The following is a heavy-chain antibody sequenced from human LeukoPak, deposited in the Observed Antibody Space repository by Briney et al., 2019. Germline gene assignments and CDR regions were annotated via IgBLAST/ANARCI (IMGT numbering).Heavy chain of an antibody. CDR1: GFTFSSYA. CDR3: AKGLHGGVGYGVDV. CDR2: IAYDGSDK. V-gene: IGHV3-30-3*01. J-gene: IGHJ6*02. Sequence: GGSLRLSCAASGFTFSSYAMHWVRQAPGKGLEWVAGIAYDGSDKVYTDSVKGRFTISRDNSKNTLYLQMKNLRVEHTAVYYCAKGLHGGVGYGVDVWGQGTTVSVSS. D-gene: IGHD3-16*01.